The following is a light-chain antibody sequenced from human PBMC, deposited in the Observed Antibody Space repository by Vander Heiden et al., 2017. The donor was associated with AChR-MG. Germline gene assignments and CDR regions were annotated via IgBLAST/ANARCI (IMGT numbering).Light chain of an antibody. CDR1: QTVHNY. CDR2: GTS. V-gene: IGKV1-39*01. J-gene: IGKJ2*01. Sequence: DIQMTQSPSSLSASVGDRVTISCRASQTVHNYLNWYQQRPGKAPNLWISGTSKLQSGVPSRFSGRGAGTEFTLSISGLQPEDYATYFCQQTASVPHTFGRGTKLEI. CDR3: QQTASVPHT.